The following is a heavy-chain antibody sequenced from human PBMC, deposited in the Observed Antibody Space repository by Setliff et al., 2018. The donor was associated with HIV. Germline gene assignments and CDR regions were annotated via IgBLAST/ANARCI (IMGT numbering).Heavy chain of an antibody. CDR1: GFSFSSYE. Sequence: GGSLRLSCAASGFSFSSYEMNWVRKAPGKGLEWISYISSSGNTIYYADSVKGRFTISRDNAKNSLYLQMSSLRAEDTAIYYCARSEKYCSSVSCFRGCYGMDVWGHGATVTVSS. J-gene: IGHJ6*02. D-gene: IGHD2-2*01. CDR2: ISSSGNTI. CDR3: ARSEKYCSSVSCFRGCYGMDV. V-gene: IGHV3-48*03.